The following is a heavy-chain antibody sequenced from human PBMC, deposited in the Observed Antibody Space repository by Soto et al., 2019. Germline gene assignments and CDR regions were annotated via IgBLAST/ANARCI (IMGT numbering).Heavy chain of an antibody. V-gene: IGHV3-23*01. D-gene: IGHD2-15*01. CDR2: ISGSGGST. CDR3: AKDTYCISGNNCYPPVALIRSNYYGMDV. CDR1: GGSISSSN. Sequence: PSETLSLTCAVSGGSISSSNWWSWVRQAPGKGLEWLSDISGSGGSTYYADSVKGRFTISRDNSKNTLYLQMNSLRAEDTAVYYCAKDTYCISGNNCYPPVALIRSNYYGMDVWGQGTTVTVSS. J-gene: IGHJ6*02.